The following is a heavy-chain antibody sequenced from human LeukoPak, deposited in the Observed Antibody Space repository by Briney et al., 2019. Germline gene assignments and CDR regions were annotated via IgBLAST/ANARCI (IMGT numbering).Heavy chain of an antibody. CDR1: GYTFTSYG. J-gene: IGHJ6*03. CDR3: ASVRIKVPAARVYYYYMDV. D-gene: IGHD2-2*01. CDR2: ISAYNGNT. Sequence: ASVKVSCKASGYTFTSYGISWVRQAPGQGLEWMGWISAYNGNTNYAQKLQGRVTMTTDTSTSTAYMELRSLRSEDTAVYYCASVRIKVPAARVYYYYMDVWGKGTTVTVSS. V-gene: IGHV1-18*01.